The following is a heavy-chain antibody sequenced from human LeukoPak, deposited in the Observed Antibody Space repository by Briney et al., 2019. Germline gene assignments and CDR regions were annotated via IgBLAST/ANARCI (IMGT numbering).Heavy chain of an antibody. CDR2: FDPEDAEV. CDR1: GNTLTDLS. V-gene: IGHV1-24*01. CDR3: AAEGQWSLVHYFNS. J-gene: IGHJ4*02. D-gene: IGHD2-15*01. Sequence: ASVTVSCKVSGNTLTDLSIHWVRQAPEKGLDWMGGFDPEDAEVIYAEKFQDRVTMTEDPSTDTAYLELSSLRSEDTAVYYCAAEGQWSLVHYFNSWGQGTLVTVSS.